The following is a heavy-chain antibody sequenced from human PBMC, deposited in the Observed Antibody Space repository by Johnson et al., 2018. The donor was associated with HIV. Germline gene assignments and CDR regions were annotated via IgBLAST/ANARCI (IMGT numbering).Heavy chain of an antibody. J-gene: IGHJ3*02. Sequence: QVQLVESGGGVVQPGRSLRLSCAASGFTFSSYGMHWVRQAPGKGLEWVAVIWYDGSNKYYTDSVKGRFTISRDNSKNPLYLQMNSLRAEDTAVYYCAKGDPVEGDVDDAFDIWGQGTMVTVSS. CDR1: GFTFSSYG. D-gene: IGHD2-21*01. CDR3: AKGDPVEGDVDDAFDI. V-gene: IGHV3-33*06. CDR2: IWYDGSNK.